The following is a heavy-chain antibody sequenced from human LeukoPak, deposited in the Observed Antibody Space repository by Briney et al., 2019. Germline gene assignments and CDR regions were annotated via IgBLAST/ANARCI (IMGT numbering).Heavy chain of an antibody. CDR1: GFTFSSNW. D-gene: IGHD3-3*01. V-gene: IGHV3-74*01. J-gene: IGHJ4*02. CDR2: INEDGSTT. CDR3: VRDFGGRSGH. Sequence: GGSLRLSCAASGFTFSSNWMHWVRQAPGKGLVWVSRINEDGSTTNYADSVKGRSTIFRDNAKNTLYLQMNSLRAEDTAVYYCVRDFGGRSGHWGQGTLVTVSS.